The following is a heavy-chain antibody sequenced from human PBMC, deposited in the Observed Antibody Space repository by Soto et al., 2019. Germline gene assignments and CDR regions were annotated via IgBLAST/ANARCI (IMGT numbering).Heavy chain of an antibody. CDR2: INAGNGNT. D-gene: IGHD1-1*01. CDR3: ARGRTGTPGVYYYGMDV. CDR1: GYTFTSFA. J-gene: IGHJ6*02. Sequence: ASVKVSCKASGYTFTSFAMHWVRQAPGQRLEWMGWINAGNGNTKYSQKFQGRVTITRDTSASTAYMEVSSLRSEDTAVYYCARGRTGTPGVYYYGMDVWGQGTTVTVSS. V-gene: IGHV1-3*01.